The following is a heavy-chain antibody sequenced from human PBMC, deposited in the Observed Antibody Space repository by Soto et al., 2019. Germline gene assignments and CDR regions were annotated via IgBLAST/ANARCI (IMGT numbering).Heavy chain of an antibody. CDR3: ARGRYGDY. Sequence: QVHLVQSGAEVKKPGASVKVSCKASGYTFTSYGITWVRQAPGQGLEWMGWISAHNGNTDYAQKLQGRVIGTRDTSTSTSYMELRSLRSDDTAVYYCARGRYGDYWGQGALVTVSS. CDR2: ISAHNGNT. V-gene: IGHV1-18*01. CDR1: GYTFTSYG. J-gene: IGHJ4*02. D-gene: IGHD1-1*01.